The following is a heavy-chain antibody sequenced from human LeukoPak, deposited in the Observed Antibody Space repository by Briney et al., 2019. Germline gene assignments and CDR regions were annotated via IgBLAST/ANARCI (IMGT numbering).Heavy chain of an antibody. CDR2: FDPEDGET. CDR1: GYTLTELS. CDR3: ATESDAFDI. V-gene: IGHV1-24*01. Sequence: GASVKVSCKVSGYTLTELSMHWVRQAPGKGLEWMGGFDPEDGETIYAQKFQGRVTITEDTSTDTAYMELSSLRSEDTAVYYCATESDAFDIWGQGTMVTVSS. J-gene: IGHJ3*02.